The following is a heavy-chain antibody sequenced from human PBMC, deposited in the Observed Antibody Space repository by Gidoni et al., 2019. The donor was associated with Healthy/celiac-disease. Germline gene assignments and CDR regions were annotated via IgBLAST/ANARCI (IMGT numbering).Heavy chain of an antibody. CDR3: ARVVPATANYYYYGMDV. Sequence: QLVESGGGLFQPGGSLRLSCAASCFTFSSYWMSWVRQAPGKGLEWVANIKQDGSEKYYVDYVKGRFTISRDNAKNSLYLQMNSLRAEDTAVYYCARVVPATANYYYYGMDVWGQGTTVTVSS. CDR1: CFTFSSYW. J-gene: IGHJ6*02. CDR2: IKQDGSEK. D-gene: IGHD5-12*01. V-gene: IGHV3-7*03.